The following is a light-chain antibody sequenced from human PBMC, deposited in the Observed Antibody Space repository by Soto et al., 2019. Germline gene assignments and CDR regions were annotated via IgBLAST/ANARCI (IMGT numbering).Light chain of an antibody. CDR3: QRYDSFPWT. CDR1: QGISNW. V-gene: IGKV1-5*01. Sequence: DIQMTQSPSTLSASVGDRVTITCRASQGISNWLAWYQQKPGKPPKLLIYDASGLDSGVPSRFSGSGYGTEFPLTISGLQPEDFATFSCQRYDSFPWTFGQGTNVDIK. J-gene: IGKJ1*01. CDR2: DAS.